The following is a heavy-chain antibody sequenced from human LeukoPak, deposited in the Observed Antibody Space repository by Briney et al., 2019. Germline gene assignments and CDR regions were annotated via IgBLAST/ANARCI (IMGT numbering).Heavy chain of an antibody. Sequence: GGSLRLSCAASGFTFSSYSMNWVCQAPGKGLEWVSYISSSSSTIYYADSVKGRFTISRDNAKNSLYLQMNSLRAEDTAVYYCARPPSQYCSSTSCRSWLQHWGQGTLVTVSS. V-gene: IGHV3-48*01. CDR1: GFTFSSYS. J-gene: IGHJ1*01. CDR3: ARPPSQYCSSTSCRSWLQH. D-gene: IGHD2-2*01. CDR2: ISSSSSTI.